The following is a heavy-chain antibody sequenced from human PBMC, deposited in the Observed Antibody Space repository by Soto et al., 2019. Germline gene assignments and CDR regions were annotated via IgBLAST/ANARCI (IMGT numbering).Heavy chain of an antibody. CDR1: GGSISSYY. D-gene: IGHD3-22*01. CDR3: ARINTQGVVVTTYYFDY. Sequence: SETLSLTCSVSGGSISSYYWSWIRQPPGKGLEWIGYIYYSGSTNYNPSLKSRVTISVDRSKNQFSLKLSSVTAADTAVYYCARINTQGVVVTTYYFDYWGQGTLVTVSS. CDR2: IYYSGST. V-gene: IGHV4-59*01. J-gene: IGHJ4*02.